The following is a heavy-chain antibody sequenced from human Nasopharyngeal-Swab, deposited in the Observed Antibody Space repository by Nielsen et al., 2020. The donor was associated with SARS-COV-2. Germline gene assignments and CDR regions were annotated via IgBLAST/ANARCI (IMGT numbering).Heavy chain of an antibody. V-gene: IGHV3-49*01. CDR1: GFTFGDYA. CDR3: ARSVGSFYGQGAFDI. J-gene: IGHJ3*02. CDR2: IRSKTYGGAP. D-gene: IGHD1-26*01. Sequence: GESLKISCRTSGFTFGDYAMSWFRQAPGKGLEWVGFIRSKTYGGAPEYAESVKGRFTISRDGAESIAYLQMNSLETEDTGVYYCARSVGSFYGQGAFDIWGQGTMVTVSS.